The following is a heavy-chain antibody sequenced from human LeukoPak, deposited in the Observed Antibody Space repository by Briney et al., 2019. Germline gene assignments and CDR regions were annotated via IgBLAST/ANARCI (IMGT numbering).Heavy chain of an antibody. V-gene: IGHV3-74*01. CDR1: GFTFSSYY. CDR2: INNDGSST. J-gene: IGHJ4*02. Sequence: GGSLRLSCAASGFTFSSYYMHWVRQAPGKGLVWVSRINNDGSSTTHADSVKRGFTIYRDNTKNTLNLQMNSLRAEDTAVYYCATCSGGSCYSWPYWGQGTLVTVSS. D-gene: IGHD2-15*01. CDR3: ATCSGGSCYSWPY.